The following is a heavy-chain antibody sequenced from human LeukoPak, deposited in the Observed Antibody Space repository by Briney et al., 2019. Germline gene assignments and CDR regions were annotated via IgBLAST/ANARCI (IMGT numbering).Heavy chain of an antibody. CDR2: VYYSGST. V-gene: IGHV4-59*01. Sequence: SETLSLTCSVSGDSISRYYWSWIRQPPGKGLEWIGYVYYSGSTNYNPSLKSRVTISVDTSKNQFSLKLSSVTAADTAVYYCARERRSGTYYYFDYWGQGTLVTVSS. J-gene: IGHJ4*02. D-gene: IGHD1-26*01. CDR3: ARERRSGTYYYFDY. CDR1: GDSISRYY.